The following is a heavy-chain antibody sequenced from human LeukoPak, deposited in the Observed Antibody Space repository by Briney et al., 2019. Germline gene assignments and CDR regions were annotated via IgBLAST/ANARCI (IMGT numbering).Heavy chain of an antibody. CDR2: IYYSGST. J-gene: IGHJ2*01. D-gene: IGHD2-21*02. V-gene: IGHV4-39*01. CDR1: GGSISSSSYY. CDR3: ARHVHYNAVVTAIWYFDL. Sequence: SETLSLTCTVSGGSISSSSYYWGWIRQPPGKGPEWIGSIYYSGSTYYNPSLKSRVTISVDTSKNQFSLKLSSVTAADTAVYYCARHVHYNAVVTAIWYFDLWGRGTLVTVSS.